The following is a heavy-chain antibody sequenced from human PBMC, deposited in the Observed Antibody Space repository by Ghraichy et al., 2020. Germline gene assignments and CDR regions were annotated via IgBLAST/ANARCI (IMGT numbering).Heavy chain of an antibody. Sequence: ASVKVSCKVSGNSLTEFSMHWVRQAPREGLEWMGGSNPEDGKTVYAQKFQGRVTMTEDTSTDTAYMELSSLRSEDTAMYYCATLPDYYYDSSGYYPTDYWGQGTLVTVSS. D-gene: IGHD3-22*01. CDR3: ATLPDYYYDSSGYYPTDY. V-gene: IGHV1-24*01. CDR1: GNSLTEFS. CDR2: SNPEDGKT. J-gene: IGHJ4*02.